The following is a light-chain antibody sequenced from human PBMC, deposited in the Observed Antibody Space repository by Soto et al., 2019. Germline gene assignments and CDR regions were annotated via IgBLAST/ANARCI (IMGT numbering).Light chain of an antibody. CDR3: CSYVDTDTWV. J-gene: IGLJ3*02. CDR1: NSDVGGYNY. CDR2: GVS. V-gene: IGLV2-11*01. Sequence: QPVLTQPRSVSGSPGQSVTISCTGTNSDVGGYNYVSWYQQYPGKAPKLMISGVSERPSGVPDRFSGSKSGNTASLTISGLQAEDEADYYCCSYVDTDTWVFGGGTKVTVL.